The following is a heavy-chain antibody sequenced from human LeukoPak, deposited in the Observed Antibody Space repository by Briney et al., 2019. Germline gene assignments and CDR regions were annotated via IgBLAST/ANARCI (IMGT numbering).Heavy chain of an antibody. V-gene: IGHV3-7*01. J-gene: IGHJ4*02. CDR3: ARAPLRYFDWLLTPPHDFDY. D-gene: IGHD3-9*01. CDR2: IKQDGSEK. Sequence: GGSLRLSCAASGFTFSSYWMSWVRQAPGKGLGWVANIKQDGSEKYYVDSVKGRFTISRDNAKNSLYLQMNSLRAEDTAVYYCARAPLRYFDWLLTPPHDFDYWGQGTLVTVSS. CDR1: GFTFSSYW.